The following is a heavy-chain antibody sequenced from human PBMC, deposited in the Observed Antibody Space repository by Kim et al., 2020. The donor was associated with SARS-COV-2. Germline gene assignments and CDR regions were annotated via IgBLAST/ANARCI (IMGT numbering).Heavy chain of an antibody. CDR2: IGTAGDT. D-gene: IGHD6-19*01. CDR1: GFTFSSYD. J-gene: IGHJ3*02. V-gene: IGHV3-13*04. CDR3: ARMSSGGAFDI. Sequence: GGSLRLSCAASGFTFSSYDMHWVRQATGKGLEWVSAIGTAGDTYYPGSVKGRFTISRENAKNSLYLQMNSLRAGDTAVYYCARMSSGGAFDIWGQGTMVTVSS.